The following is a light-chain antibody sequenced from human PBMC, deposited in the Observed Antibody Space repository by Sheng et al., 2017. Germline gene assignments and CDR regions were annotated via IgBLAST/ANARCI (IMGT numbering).Light chain of an antibody. CDR3: QQYNEWPMST. CDR2: AAS. J-gene: IGKJ2*01. V-gene: IGKV1-NL1*01. Sequence: DIQMTQSPSSLSASVGDRVTITCRASQGITTSLAWYQQKPGKAPKLLVYAASRLESGVPARFSGGGSGTYFTLTISSLQSEDFAVYYCQQYNEWPMSTFGQGTKLDI. CDR1: QGITTS.